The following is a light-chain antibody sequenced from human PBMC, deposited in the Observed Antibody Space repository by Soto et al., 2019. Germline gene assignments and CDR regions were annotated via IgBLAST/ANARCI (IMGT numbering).Light chain of an antibody. CDR1: QSVSSY. CDR2: DAS. V-gene: IGKV3-11*01. J-gene: IGKJ1*01. CDR3: QQRSKWPST. Sequence: EIVLTQSRATLSLSPGERATLSCRASQSVSSYLAWYQQKPGQAPRLLIYDASNRATDIPARFSGSGSGTDFTLTFSSLEPEDFAVYYCQQRSKWPSTFGQGTKVEIK.